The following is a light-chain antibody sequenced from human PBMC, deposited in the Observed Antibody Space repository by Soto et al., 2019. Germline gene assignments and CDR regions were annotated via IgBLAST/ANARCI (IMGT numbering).Light chain of an antibody. V-gene: IGKV3-20*01. CDR2: GAS. J-gene: IGKJ4*01. CDR3: QQYDSSPLT. Sequence: EIVLTQSPGTLSLSPGERATLSCRASQSVSSSYLAWYQQKPGQAPRLLIYGASSRATGIPDRFSGSGSGTDFTLTISRLEPEDFAVYYCQQYDSSPLTFGGWTKVEIK. CDR1: QSVSSSY.